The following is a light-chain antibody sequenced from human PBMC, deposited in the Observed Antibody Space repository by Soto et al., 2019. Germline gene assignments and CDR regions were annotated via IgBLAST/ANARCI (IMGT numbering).Light chain of an antibody. CDR3: CSYAGSTTYV. V-gene: IGLV2-23*01. J-gene: IGLJ1*01. Sequence: QSALTQPASVSGSPGQSITISCTGTRSDVGRYNLVSWYQQSPGKAPKLIIYEGSKRPSGVSNRFSGSKSGNTASLTISGLQAEDEADYHCCSYAGSTTYVFGTGTQLTVL. CDR1: RSDVGRYNL. CDR2: EGS.